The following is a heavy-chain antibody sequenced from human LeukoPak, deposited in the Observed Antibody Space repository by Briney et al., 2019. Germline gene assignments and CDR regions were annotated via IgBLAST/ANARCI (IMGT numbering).Heavy chain of an antibody. CDR1: GDSVSSNSAA. CDR2: TYYRSKWYN. J-gene: IGHJ6*02. D-gene: IGHD6-13*01. Sequence: PSQTLSLTCAISGDSVSSNSAAWNWIRQSPSRGLEWLGRTYYRSKWYNDYAVSVKSRITINPDTSKNQFSLQLNSVTPEDTAVYYCARDLDSSSWEASYGMDVWGQGTTVTVSS. CDR3: ARDLDSSSWEASYGMDV. V-gene: IGHV6-1*01.